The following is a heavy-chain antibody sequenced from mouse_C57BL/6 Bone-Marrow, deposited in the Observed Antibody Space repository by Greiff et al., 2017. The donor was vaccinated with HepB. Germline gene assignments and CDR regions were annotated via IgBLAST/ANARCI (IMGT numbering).Heavy chain of an antibody. CDR1: VFTFRSYC. Sequence: EVPVVESGGDFFMPGCSLPLSCASSVFTFRSYCLSFFLQTPDKRLEWVATFSSVGSYTYYPDSLKGRFTISRDNAKNTLYLQMSSLKSEDTAMYYCAILTTVVAPRFAYWGQGTLVTVSA. V-gene: IGHV5-6*01. D-gene: IGHD1-1*01. J-gene: IGHJ3*01. CDR2: FSSVGSYT. CDR3: AILTTVVAPRFAY.